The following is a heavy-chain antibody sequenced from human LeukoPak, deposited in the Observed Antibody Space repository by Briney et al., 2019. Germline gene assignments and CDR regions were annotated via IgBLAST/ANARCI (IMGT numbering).Heavy chain of an antibody. CDR3: ARDHNWGPDY. Sequence: GASVKVSCQALGYTFTDHYFHWLRQAPGQGIECRGWIHPGRVDTNIAQKFQGRVSLTRDMSISTAYMELSRLTSDDTAVYYCARDHNWGPDYWGQGTLVSVSS. J-gene: IGHJ4*02. D-gene: IGHD7-27*01. V-gene: IGHV1-2*02. CDR2: IHPGRVDT. CDR1: GYTFTDHY.